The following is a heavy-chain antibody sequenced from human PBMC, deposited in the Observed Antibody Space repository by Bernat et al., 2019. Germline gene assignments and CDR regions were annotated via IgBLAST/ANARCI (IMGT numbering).Heavy chain of an antibody. V-gene: IGHV3-30*18. CDR1: GFTFSSYG. Sequence: QVQLVESGGGVVQPGRSLRLSCAASGFTFSSYGMHWVRQAPGKGLEWVAVISYDGSNKYYADSVKGRFTISRDNSKNTLYLQMNSLRAEDTAVYYCAKTKSPTPVTTSYYFDYWGQGTLVTVSS. CDR3: AKTKSPTPVTTSYYFDY. D-gene: IGHD4-17*01. J-gene: IGHJ4*02. CDR2: ISYDGSNK.